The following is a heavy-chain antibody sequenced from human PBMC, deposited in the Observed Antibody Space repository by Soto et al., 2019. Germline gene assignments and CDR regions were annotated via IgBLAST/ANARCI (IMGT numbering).Heavy chain of an antibody. CDR2: IYYSGST. D-gene: IGHD3-3*01. J-gene: IGHJ4*02. Sequence: QVQLQESCPGLVKPSETLSLTCTVSGGSISSYYWSWIRQPPGKGLEWIGYIYYSGSTNYNPSLKSRVTISVDTSKNQFSLKLSSVTAADTAVYYCARDKGSGYITHWGQGTLVTVSS. V-gene: IGHV4-59*01. CDR3: ARDKGSGYITH. CDR1: GGSISSYY.